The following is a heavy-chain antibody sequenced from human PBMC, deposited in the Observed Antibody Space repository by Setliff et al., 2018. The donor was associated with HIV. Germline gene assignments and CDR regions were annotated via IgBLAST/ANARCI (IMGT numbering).Heavy chain of an antibody. D-gene: IGHD3-10*01. CDR3: ARLNYYGSGSYWKWGWVYFDY. J-gene: IGHJ4*02. CDR2: ISAYNGNT. Sequence: ASVKVSCKASGYTFTSYGFNWVRQAPGQGLEWMGWISAYNGNTNYAQKLQGRVTMTTDTSTSTAYMELRSLRSDDTAVYYCARLNYYGSGSYWKWGWVYFDYWGQG. V-gene: IGHV1-18*01. CDR1: GYTFTSYG.